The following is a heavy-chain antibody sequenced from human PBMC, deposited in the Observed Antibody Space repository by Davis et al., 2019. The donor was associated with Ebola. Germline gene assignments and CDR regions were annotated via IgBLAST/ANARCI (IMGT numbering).Heavy chain of an antibody. J-gene: IGHJ4*02. V-gene: IGHV3-49*03. CDR1: GFTFGDYA. Sequence: PGGSLRLSCTASGFTFGDYAMSWFRQAPGKGLEWVGFIRSKAYGGTTEYAASVKGRFTISRDDSKSIAYLQMNSLKTEDTAVYYCTRVWGPTGTGADYWGQGTLVTVSS. CDR3: TRVWGPTGTGADY. D-gene: IGHD1-1*01. CDR2: IRSKAYGGTT.